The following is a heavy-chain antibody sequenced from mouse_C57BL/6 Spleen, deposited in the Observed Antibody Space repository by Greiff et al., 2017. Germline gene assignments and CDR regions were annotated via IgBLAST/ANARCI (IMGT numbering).Heavy chain of an antibody. J-gene: IGHJ4*01. Sequence: QVQLQQSGAELVRPGASVTLSCKASGYTFTDYEMHWVKQTPVHGLEWIGAIDPETGGTAYNQKFKGKALLTEDNSSSTAYMELRSLTSEDSAVYYCTRGSSYAMDYWGQGTSVTVSS. D-gene: IGHD1-1*01. CDR1: GYTFTDYE. V-gene: IGHV1-15*01. CDR3: TRGSSYAMDY. CDR2: IDPETGGT.